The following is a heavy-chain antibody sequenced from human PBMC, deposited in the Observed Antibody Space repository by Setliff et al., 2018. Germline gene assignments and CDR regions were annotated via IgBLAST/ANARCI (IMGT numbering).Heavy chain of an antibody. D-gene: IGHD7-27*01. CDR2: ISSGSSP. Sequence: GGFLRLSCAASGFTFSNAWMNWVRQAPGKGLEWVSGISSGSSPYYADSVKGRSTISRDNVKNSLFLQMNSLRAEDTAVYYCVRDLHWGFDYWGLGTLVTVSS. CDR3: VRDLHWGFDY. J-gene: IGHJ4*02. CDR1: GFTFSNAW. V-gene: IGHV3-48*01.